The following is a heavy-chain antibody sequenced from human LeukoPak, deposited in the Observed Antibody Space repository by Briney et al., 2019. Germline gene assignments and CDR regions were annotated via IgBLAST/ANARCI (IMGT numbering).Heavy chain of an antibody. J-gene: IGHJ3*02. CDR3: ARVIVGAPNKAFDI. CDR2: ISSSGSTI. V-gene: IGHV3-48*03. D-gene: IGHD1-26*01. CDR1: GFTFSSYV. Sequence: GGSLRLSCAASGFTFSSYVMNWVRQAPGKGLEWVSYISSSGSTIYYADSVKGRFTISRDSAKSSLYLQMNSLRAEDTAVYYCARVIVGAPNKAFDIWGQGTMVTVSS.